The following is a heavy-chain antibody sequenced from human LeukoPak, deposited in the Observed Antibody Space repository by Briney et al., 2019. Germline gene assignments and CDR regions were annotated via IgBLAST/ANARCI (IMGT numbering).Heavy chain of an antibody. CDR1: GDSISSSSSY. CDR3: ARVKVYGDYYDAFDI. J-gene: IGHJ3*02. D-gene: IGHD4-17*01. CDR2: IYYSGST. V-gene: IGHV4-39*01. Sequence: PSETLSLTCTVSGDSISSSSSYWGWIRQPPGEGLEWIGSIYYSGSTYYNTSLKSRVTISVDTSKNQFSLRLNSVTAADTAVCYCARVKVYGDYYDAFDIWGQGTMVTVSS.